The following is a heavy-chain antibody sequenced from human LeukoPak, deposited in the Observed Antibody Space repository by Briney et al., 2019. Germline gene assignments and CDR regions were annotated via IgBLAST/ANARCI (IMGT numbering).Heavy chain of an antibody. CDR2: INPSGGSR. D-gene: IGHD1-26*01. CDR1: GYTFTSYY. J-gene: IGHJ4*02. V-gene: IGHV1-46*01. CDR3: ASGAGVGALGFDY. Sequence: ASVKVSCKASGYTFTSYYMHWVRQAPGQGLGWMGIINPSGGSRSYAQKFQGRVTVTRDTSTSTVYMELSSLRSEDTAVYYCASGAGVGALGFDYWGQGTLVTVSS.